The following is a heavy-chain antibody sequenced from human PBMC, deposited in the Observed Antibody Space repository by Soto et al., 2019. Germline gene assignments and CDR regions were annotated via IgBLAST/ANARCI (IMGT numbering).Heavy chain of an antibody. D-gene: IGHD5-12*01. CDR1: GDSFNDYY. V-gene: IGHV1-2*04. CDR2: INPNGGVT. J-gene: IGHJ6*03. CDR3: ARERGGATATLDYYYFYMDV. Sequence: QVQLVQSGAEVRKPGASVTVSCRSSGDSFNDYYIHWVRQAPGQGFEWMGWINPNGGVTKYAQKFQGWVSMTRDTAIRTVYMQLSRLRSYDTAVYYCARERGGATATLDYYYFYMDVWGTGTTVTVSS.